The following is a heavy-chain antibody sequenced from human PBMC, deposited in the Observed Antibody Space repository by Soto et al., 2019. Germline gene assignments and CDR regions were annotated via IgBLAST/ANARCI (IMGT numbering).Heavy chain of an antibody. Sequence: HPWGSLRLSCAASGFTFSSYEMNWVRQAPGKGLEWVSYISSSGSTIYYADSVKGRFTISRDNAKNSLYLQMNSLRAEDTAVYYCARDYRITGTLDAFDIWGQGTMVTVSS. CDR1: GFTFSSYE. CDR2: ISSSGSTI. V-gene: IGHV3-48*03. D-gene: IGHD1-7*01. CDR3: ARDYRITGTLDAFDI. J-gene: IGHJ3*02.